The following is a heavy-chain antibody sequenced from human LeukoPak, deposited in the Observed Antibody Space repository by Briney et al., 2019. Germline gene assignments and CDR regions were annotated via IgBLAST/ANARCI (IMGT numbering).Heavy chain of an antibody. CDR2: LSSNGGRT. CDR1: GFIFSNFA. V-gene: IGHV3-64D*06. J-gene: IGHJ4*02. CDR3: VKDRDSGYDSLDS. Sequence: GGSLRLSCSASGFIFSNFAMHWVRQAPGTGLEYVSALSSNGGRTYYADSVKGRFTISRDSSKNTLYLQMSSLRAEDTAVYYCVKDRDSGYDSLDSWGQGILVTVSS. D-gene: IGHD5-12*01.